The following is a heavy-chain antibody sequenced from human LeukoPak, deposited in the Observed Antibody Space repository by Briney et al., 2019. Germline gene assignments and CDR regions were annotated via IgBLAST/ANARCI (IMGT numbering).Heavy chain of an antibody. J-gene: IGHJ4*02. D-gene: IGHD3-10*01. CDR3: AKDQKALLWFGELFRPTPYFDY. CDR1: GFTFSSYW. CDR2: INSDGRTT. V-gene: IGHV3-74*01. Sequence: GGSLRLSCAASGFTFSSYWMHWVRQALGKGLVWVSRINSDGRTTSYADSVKGRFTISRDNSKNTLYLQINSLRAEDTAVYYCAKDQKALLWFGELFRPTPYFDYWGQGTLVTVSS.